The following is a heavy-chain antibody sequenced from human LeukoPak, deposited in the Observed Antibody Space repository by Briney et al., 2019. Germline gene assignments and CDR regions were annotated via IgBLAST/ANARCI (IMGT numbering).Heavy chain of an antibody. D-gene: IGHD3-22*01. J-gene: IGHJ4*02. V-gene: IGHV1-46*01. Sequence: ASVKVSCKASGYTFTSYYMHWVRQAPGQGLEWMGIINPSGGSTSYAQKFQGRVTMTRDTSTSTVYMELSSLRSEDTAVHYCARGSYYYDSSGYVDYWGQGTLVTVSS. CDR2: INPSGGST. CDR3: ARGSYYYDSSGYVDY. CDR1: GYTFTSYY.